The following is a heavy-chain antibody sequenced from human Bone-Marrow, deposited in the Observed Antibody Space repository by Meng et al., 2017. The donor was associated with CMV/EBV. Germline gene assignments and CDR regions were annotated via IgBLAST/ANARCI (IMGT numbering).Heavy chain of an antibody. V-gene: IGHV3-20*03. CDR3: ARDHSHYGSGSPIDY. CDR1: GFTFDDYG. CDR2: INWNGGST. J-gene: IGHJ4*02. D-gene: IGHD3-10*01. Sequence: SGFTFDDYGRSWVRQAPGKGLEWVSGINWNGGSTGYADSVKGRFTISRDNAKNSLYLQMNSLRAEDTALYYCARDHSHYGSGSPIDYWGQGTLVTVSS.